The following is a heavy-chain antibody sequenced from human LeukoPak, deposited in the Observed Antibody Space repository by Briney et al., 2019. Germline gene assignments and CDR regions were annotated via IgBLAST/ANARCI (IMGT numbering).Heavy chain of an antibody. Sequence: SVTVSCKASGGTFNSYGITWARQAPGQGLEWMGRIIPILNITNYAQKFQGRVTFTADKSTSTAYTELSSLRSEDTAVYYCARDSSGSSPIFDYWGQGALVTVSS. CDR1: GGTFNSYG. CDR2: IIPILNIT. D-gene: IGHD1-26*01. CDR3: ARDSSGSSPIFDY. V-gene: IGHV1-69*04. J-gene: IGHJ4*02.